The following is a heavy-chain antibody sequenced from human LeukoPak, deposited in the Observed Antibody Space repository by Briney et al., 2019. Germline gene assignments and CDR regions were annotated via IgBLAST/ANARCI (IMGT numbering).Heavy chain of an antibody. Sequence: GESLKISCKGPGNSFINYWIGWVRQMPGKGLEWMGIMYPGDSETRYSPSVQGRVTISADKSISTAYLQWSSLKASDTAMYYCARQVGSGGYARFDSWGQGTLVTVSS. J-gene: IGHJ5*01. V-gene: IGHV5-51*01. CDR2: MYPGDSET. CDR1: GNSFINYW. D-gene: IGHD1-26*01. CDR3: ARQVGSGGYARFDS.